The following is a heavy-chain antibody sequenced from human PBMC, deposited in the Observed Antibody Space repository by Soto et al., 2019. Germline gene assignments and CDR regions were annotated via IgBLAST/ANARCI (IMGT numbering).Heavy chain of an antibody. Sequence: ASVKVSCKASGYSFTDSYMHWVRQAPGQGLEWMGWINPNRGGTNYAQKFQGWVTMTSDTFISTAYMELSRLKSDDTAVYYCARGKFYDSTAYYLDYWGQGTLVTVS. J-gene: IGHJ4*02. CDR3: ARGKFYDSTAYYLDY. CDR1: GYSFTDSY. CDR2: INPNRGGT. D-gene: IGHD3-22*01. V-gene: IGHV1-2*04.